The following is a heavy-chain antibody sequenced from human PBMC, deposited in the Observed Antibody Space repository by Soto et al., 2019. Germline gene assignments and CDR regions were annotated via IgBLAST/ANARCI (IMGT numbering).Heavy chain of an antibody. J-gene: IGHJ6*02. Sequence: SETLSLTCAVYGGSFSGYYWIWIRQPPGKGLEWIGEINHSGSTNYNPSLKSRVTISVDTSKNQFSLKLSSVTAADTAVYYCARTALYCSSTSCYHYYYYGMDVWGQGTTVTVSS. V-gene: IGHV4-34*01. CDR2: INHSGST. CDR1: GGSFSGYY. D-gene: IGHD2-2*01. CDR3: ARTALYCSSTSCYHYYYYGMDV.